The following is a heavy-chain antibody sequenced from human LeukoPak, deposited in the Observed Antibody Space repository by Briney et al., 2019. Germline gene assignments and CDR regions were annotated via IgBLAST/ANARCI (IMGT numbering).Heavy chain of an antibody. CDR3: TRRWNYGRNYYIDV. D-gene: IGHD1-7*01. CDR1: GGSFSNYY. V-gene: IGHV4-34*01. J-gene: IGHJ6*03. CDR2: INDSGRT. Sequence: SETLSLTCAVYGGSFSNYYWSWIRQTPGKGMEWIGEINDSGRTNYNPSLMSRVTVSVDTSKNQFSLRLTSVTATDTAVYYCTRRWNYGRNYYIDVWGKGAAVSVSS.